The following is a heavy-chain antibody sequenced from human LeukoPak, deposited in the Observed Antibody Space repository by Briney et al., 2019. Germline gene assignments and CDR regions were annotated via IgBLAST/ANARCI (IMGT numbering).Heavy chain of an antibody. V-gene: IGHV4-39*07. J-gene: IGHJ4*02. D-gene: IGHD2-2*01. Sequence: PSETLSLTCTVSGGSISSSSYYWGWIRQPPGKGLEWIGSIYYSGSTYYNPSLKSRVTISVDTSKNQFSPKLSSVTAADTAVYYCARSERYCSSTSCYADPFDYWGQGTLVTVSS. CDR2: IYYSGST. CDR3: ARSERYCSSTSCYADPFDY. CDR1: GGSISSSSYY.